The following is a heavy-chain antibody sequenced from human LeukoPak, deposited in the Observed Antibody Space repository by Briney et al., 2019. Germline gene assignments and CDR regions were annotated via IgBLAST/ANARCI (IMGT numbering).Heavy chain of an antibody. Sequence: GGSLRLSCAASGFTFSSYSMNWVRQAPGKGLEWVSYISSSSSTIYYADSVKGRFTISRDNSKNTLYLQMNSLRAEDTAVYYCAKVGYCSSTSCYPPYYFDYWGQGTLVTVSS. D-gene: IGHD2-2*03. CDR2: ISSSSSTI. V-gene: IGHV3-48*01. CDR1: GFTFSSYS. CDR3: AKVGYCSSTSCYPPYYFDY. J-gene: IGHJ4*02.